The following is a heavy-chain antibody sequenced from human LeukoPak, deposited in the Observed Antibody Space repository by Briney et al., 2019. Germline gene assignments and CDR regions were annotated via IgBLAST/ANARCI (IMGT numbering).Heavy chain of an antibody. D-gene: IGHD6-13*01. CDR3: AREGRAAAAKGYYYYMDV. V-gene: IGHV1-46*01. Sequence: ASVKVSCKASGYTFTSYYMHWVRQAPGQGLEWMGIINPSGGSTRYAQKFQGRVTMTRDMSTSTVYMELSSLRSEDTAVYYCAREGRAAAAKGYYYYMDVWGKGTTVTVSS. CDR1: GYTFTSYY. J-gene: IGHJ6*03. CDR2: INPSGGST.